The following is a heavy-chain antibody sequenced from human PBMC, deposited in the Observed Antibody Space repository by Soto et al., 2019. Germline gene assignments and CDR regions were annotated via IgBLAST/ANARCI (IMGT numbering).Heavy chain of an antibody. CDR2: IWYDGSNK. CDR1: GFTFSSYG. V-gene: IGHV3-33*01. D-gene: IGHD5-12*01. CDR3: ARDSPARGGYGLLDY. Sequence: GGSLRLSCAASGFTFSSYGMHWVRQAPGKGLEWVAVIWYDGSNKYYADSVKGRFTISRDNSKNTLYLQMNSLRAEDTAVYYCARDSPARGGYGLLDYWGQGTLVTVSS. J-gene: IGHJ4*02.